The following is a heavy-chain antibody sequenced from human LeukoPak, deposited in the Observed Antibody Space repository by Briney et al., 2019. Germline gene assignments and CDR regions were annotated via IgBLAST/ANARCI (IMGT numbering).Heavy chain of an antibody. Sequence: SETLSLTCTVSGDAITSSNHYWGWSRQPPGKGLEWIGSFSYSGSTYDNPSLKSRVTMSVDRSTNQFSLRLSSVTAADTAVYYCARHAGIAVAGDAFDFWGPGKVVTVSS. CDR1: GDAITSSNHY. D-gene: IGHD6-19*01. J-gene: IGHJ3*01. V-gene: IGHV4-39*01. CDR2: FSYSGST. CDR3: ARHAGIAVAGDAFDF.